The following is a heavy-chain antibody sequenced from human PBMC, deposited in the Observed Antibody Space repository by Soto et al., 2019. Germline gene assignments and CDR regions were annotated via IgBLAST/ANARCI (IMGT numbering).Heavy chain of an antibody. J-gene: IGHJ6*02. V-gene: IGHV4-59*01. CDR2: IYYSGST. CDR1: GGSISSDY. D-gene: IGHD3-10*01. CDR3: ARVRGSTYYYYGMDV. Sequence: SETLSLTCTVSGGSISSDYWSWIRQPPGKGLEWIGYIYYSGSTNYNPSLKSRVTISVDTSKNQFSLKLSSVTAADTAVYYCARVRGSTYYYYGMDVWGQGTTVTVSS.